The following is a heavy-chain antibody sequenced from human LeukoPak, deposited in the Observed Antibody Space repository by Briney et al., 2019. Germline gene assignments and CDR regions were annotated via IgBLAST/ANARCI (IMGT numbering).Heavy chain of an antibody. CDR1: GYTFTSYD. Sequence: ASVKVSFKASGYTFTSYDINWVRQATGQGLEWMGWMNPNSGNTGYAQKFQGRVTMTRNTSISTAYMELSSLRSEDTAVYYCARGGVVGATPEPWGQGTLVTVSS. J-gene: IGHJ5*02. CDR2: MNPNSGNT. D-gene: IGHD1-26*01. V-gene: IGHV1-8*01. CDR3: ARGGVVGATPEP.